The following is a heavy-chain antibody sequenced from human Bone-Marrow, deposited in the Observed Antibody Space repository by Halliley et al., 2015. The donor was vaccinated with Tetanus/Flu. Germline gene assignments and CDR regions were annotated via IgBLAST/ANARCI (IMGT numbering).Heavy chain of an antibody. CDR3: ARDEEVTTHGWIRYFGMDA. CDR2: SYRGSP. J-gene: IGHJ6*02. V-gene: IGHV4-31*02. D-gene: IGHD4-17*01. Sequence: SYRGSPSYNPSLKSRVTISADTSQNQFSLKLSSVTAADTAVYYCARDEEVTTHGWIRYFGMDAWGQGTTVTVSS.